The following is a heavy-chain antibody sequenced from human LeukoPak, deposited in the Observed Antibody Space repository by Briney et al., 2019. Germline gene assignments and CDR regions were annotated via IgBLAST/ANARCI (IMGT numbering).Heavy chain of an antibody. D-gene: IGHD2-8*01. CDR3: AREDVVLVDAVRYYYYGMDV. J-gene: IGHJ6*02. V-gene: IGHV1-46*01. CDR2: INPRGGST. CDR1: GYTFISYY. Sequence: ASVKVSCKPCGYTFISYYMHWVRQAPGQGLEWMGIINPRGGSTSYEQKFQDSVTMTRDIPTSTEYMELNSLKSKDTAVYYCAREDVVLVDAVRYYYYGMDVWGQGTRVTVPS.